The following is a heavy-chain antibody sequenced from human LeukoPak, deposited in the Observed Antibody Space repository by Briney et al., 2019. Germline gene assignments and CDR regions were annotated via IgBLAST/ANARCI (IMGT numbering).Heavy chain of an antibody. CDR3: ARRPWYFDL. CDR2: INHSGST. J-gene: IGHJ2*01. V-gene: IGHV4-34*01. CDR1: GGSFSGYY. Sequence: PSETLSLTCAVYGGSFSGYYWNWIRQPPGEGLEWIGEINHSGSTNYNPSLKSRVTISVDTSKNQFSLKLSSVTAADTAVYYCARRPWYFDLWGRGTLVTVSS.